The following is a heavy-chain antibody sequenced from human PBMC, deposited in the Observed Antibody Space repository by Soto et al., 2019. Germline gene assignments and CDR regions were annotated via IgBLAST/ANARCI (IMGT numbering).Heavy chain of an antibody. V-gene: IGHV3-21*01. CDR3: VRGIDSCVWAPDFDY. J-gene: IGHJ4*02. CDR2: ISRDERYI. Sequence: EVQLVESGGGLVQPGGSLRLSCSASGFIFSTFSMNWVRQAPGKGLEWVAAISRDERYIFYTDSVKGRFTISRDNAKNTLYLKMNGLSAEETAVYCCVRGIDSCVWAPDFDYWGQGTLVTVSS. D-gene: IGHD3-16*01. CDR1: GFIFSTFS.